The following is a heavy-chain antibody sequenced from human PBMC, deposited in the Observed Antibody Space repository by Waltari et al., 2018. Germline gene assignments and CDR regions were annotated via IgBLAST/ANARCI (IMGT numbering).Heavy chain of an antibody. CDR1: GYTFTGYN. J-gene: IGHJ3*02. CDR3: ARGDSSGYDAFDI. CDR2: INPNSGGA. Sequence: QVQLVQSGAEVMQPGASVKVSCKASGYTFTGYNMHWLRKAPGQGLDWMGWINPNSGGADYAQKLQGRVTMTRDTSISTAYMELSRLRSDDTAVYYCARGDSSGYDAFDIWGQGTVVTVSS. V-gene: IGHV1-2*02. D-gene: IGHD3-22*01.